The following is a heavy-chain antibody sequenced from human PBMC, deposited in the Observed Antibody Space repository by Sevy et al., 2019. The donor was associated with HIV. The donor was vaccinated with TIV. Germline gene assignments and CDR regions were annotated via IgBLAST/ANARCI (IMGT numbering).Heavy chain of an antibody. D-gene: IGHD6-6*01. CDR1: GDSINLYF. V-gene: IGHV4-59*01. J-gene: IGHJ4*02. CDR3: ARESIGSVGDFDY. CDR2: IYSSGGT. Sequence: SETSLTCTVSGDSINLYFWSWIRQPPGKGLEWIGYIYSSGGTNYNPSLKSRVTISLGTSKNQFSLKLSSVTAADTAVYYCARESIGSVGDFDYWGQGTLVTVSS.